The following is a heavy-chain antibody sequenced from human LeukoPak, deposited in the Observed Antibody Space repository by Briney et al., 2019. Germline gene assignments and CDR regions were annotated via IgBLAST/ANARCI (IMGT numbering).Heavy chain of an antibody. D-gene: IGHD3-16*01. V-gene: IGHV1-18*01. Sequence: ASVKVSCKASGYIFSNFFSSYGITWVRQAPGQGLEWMGWISPYNGKTKFAQKFQGIVTMTTETSTSTAYMELRRLRSDDTAIYYCANLNFDGGSWGQGTLVIVSS. CDR2: ISPYNGKT. CDR3: ANLNFDGGS. J-gene: IGHJ5*02. CDR1: GYIFSNFFSSYG.